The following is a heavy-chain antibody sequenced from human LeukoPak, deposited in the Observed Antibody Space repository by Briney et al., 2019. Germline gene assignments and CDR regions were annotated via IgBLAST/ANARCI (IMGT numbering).Heavy chain of an antibody. Sequence: SETLSLTCAVNGGSFSGYYWSWLRQTPGKGLEWIGEINHRGSTNYNPSLKSRLTMSVDTSKNHFSLNLSSVTAADTATYYCARVSHSGFGELLSYYYMDVWGKGTTVTVSS. D-gene: IGHD3-10*01. CDR3: ARVSHSGFGELLSYYYMDV. CDR1: GGSFSGYY. V-gene: IGHV4-34*01. CDR2: INHRGST. J-gene: IGHJ6*03.